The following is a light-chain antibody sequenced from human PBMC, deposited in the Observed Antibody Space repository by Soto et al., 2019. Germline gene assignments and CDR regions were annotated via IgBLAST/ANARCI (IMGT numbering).Light chain of an antibody. CDR3: QQYGGPPIT. J-gene: IGKJ5*01. Sequence: VVLTHSPGTLSLSPWGRATLSCRASQSVSRRLAWYQQRPGQSPRLLISGASMRASGVPVRFIGSGSGTDFTLTITRLEPEDFAVYYCQQYGGPPITFGLGTRLEIK. CDR2: GAS. CDR1: QSVSRR. V-gene: IGKV3-20*01.